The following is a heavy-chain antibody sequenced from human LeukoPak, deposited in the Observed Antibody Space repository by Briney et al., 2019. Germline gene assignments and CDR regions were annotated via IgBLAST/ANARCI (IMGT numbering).Heavy chain of an antibody. Sequence: GASVKVSCKASGHTFTDYYIRWVRQAPGQGLEWMGWINPNSGGTNYAQKFQGRVTMTRDTSISTAYMELSRLRSDDTAVYYCARVGQWLVPSFDYWGQGTLVTVSS. CDR2: INPNSGGT. CDR3: ARVGQWLVPSFDY. V-gene: IGHV1-2*02. J-gene: IGHJ4*02. CDR1: GHTFTDYY. D-gene: IGHD6-19*01.